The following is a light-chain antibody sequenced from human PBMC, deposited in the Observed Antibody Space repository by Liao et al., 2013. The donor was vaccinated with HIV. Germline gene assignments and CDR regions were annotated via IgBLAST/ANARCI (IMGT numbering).Light chain of an antibody. Sequence: SYMLTQPPSVSVAPGHTARITCAGDNIGGESVHWYQQRPGQSPILVIYEDTKRPSGIPERFSGSNSGNTATLTISGTQALDEADYYCQTWDSNSWVFGGGTKLTVL. CDR3: QTWDSNSWV. CDR2: EDT. CDR1: NIGGES. J-gene: IGLJ3*02. V-gene: IGLV3-21*02.